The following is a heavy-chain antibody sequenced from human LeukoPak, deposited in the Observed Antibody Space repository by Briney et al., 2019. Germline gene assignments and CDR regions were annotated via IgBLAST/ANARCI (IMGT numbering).Heavy chain of an antibody. CDR1: GFTLSNYG. J-gene: IGHJ4*02. CDR2: ISGSGGST. Sequence: GGSLRLSCAVSGFTLSNYGMSWVRQAPGKGLEWVAGISGSGGSTNYADSVKGRFTISRDNSKNTLYLQMNSLRAEDTAVYYCAKAHDGTTRYYFDYWGQGTLVTVSS. D-gene: IGHD1-7*01. CDR3: AKAHDGTTRYYFDY. V-gene: IGHV3-23*01.